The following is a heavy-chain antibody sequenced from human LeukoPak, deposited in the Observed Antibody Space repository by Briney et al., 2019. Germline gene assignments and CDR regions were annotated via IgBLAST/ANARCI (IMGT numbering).Heavy chain of an antibody. J-gene: IGHJ4*02. D-gene: IGHD5-18*01. CDR1: GGSFSGYY. V-gene: IGHV4-34*01. CDR2: INHSGST. CDR3: ARGGPAQWIQLWLPSLDY. Sequence: SETLSLTCAVHGGSFSGYYWSWIRQPPGKGLEWIGEINHSGSTNYNPSLKSRVTISVDTSKNQFSLKLSSVTAADTAVYYCARGGPAQWIQLWLPSLDYWGQGTLVTVSS.